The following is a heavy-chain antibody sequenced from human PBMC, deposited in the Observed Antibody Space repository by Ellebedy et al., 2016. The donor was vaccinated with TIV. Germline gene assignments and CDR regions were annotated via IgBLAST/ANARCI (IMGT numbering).Heavy chain of an antibody. Sequence: SETLSLTXTISGASISNYYWSWFRQPAGKGLEWIGRVDTSGGTNYNPSLKSRVIISVDTSKNQFSLNLSSVTAADTAVYYCAKLGNPAQAAAATGSWGQGTLVTVSS. J-gene: IGHJ5*02. CDR1: GASISNYY. D-gene: IGHD6-13*01. CDR3: AKLGNPAQAAAATGS. CDR2: VDTSGGT. V-gene: IGHV4-4*07.